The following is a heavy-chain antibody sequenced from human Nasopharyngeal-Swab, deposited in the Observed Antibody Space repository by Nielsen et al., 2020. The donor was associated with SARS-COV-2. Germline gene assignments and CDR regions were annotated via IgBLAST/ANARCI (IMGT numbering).Heavy chain of an antibody. CDR3: ARGSVYYYYGMDV. CDR2: IIPIFGTA. V-gene: IGHV1-69*13. Sequence: SVKVSCKASGGTFSSYAISWVRQAPGQGLEWMGGIIPIFGTANYARKFQGRVTITADESTSTAYMELSSLRSEDTAVYYCARGSVYYYYGMDVWGQGTTVTVSS. CDR1: GGTFSSYA. J-gene: IGHJ6*02.